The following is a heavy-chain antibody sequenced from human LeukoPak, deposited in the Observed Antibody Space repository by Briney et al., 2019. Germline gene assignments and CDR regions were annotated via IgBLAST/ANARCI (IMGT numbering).Heavy chain of an antibody. CDR3: ASLPRSPKDSVDY. D-gene: IGHD1-14*01. CDR1: GGSISSYY. CDR2: IYYSGST. J-gene: IGHJ4*02. V-gene: IGHV4-59*01. Sequence: SETLSLTCTVSGGSISSYYWSWIRQPPGKGLEWIGYIYYSGSTNYNPSLKSRVTISVDTSKNQFSLKLSSVTAADTAVYYCASLPRSPKDSVDYWGQGTLVTVSS.